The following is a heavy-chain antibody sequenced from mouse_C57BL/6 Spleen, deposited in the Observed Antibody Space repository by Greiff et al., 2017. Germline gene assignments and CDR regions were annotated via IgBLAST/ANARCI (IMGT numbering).Heavy chain of an antibody. J-gene: IGHJ2*01. CDR2: INPYNGGT. V-gene: IGHV1-19*01. CDR1: GYTFTDYY. D-gene: IGHD1-1*01. Sequence: EVQLQQSGPVLVKPGASVKMSCKASGYTFTDYYMNWVKQSHGKSLEWIGVINPYNGGTSYNQKFKGKATLTVDKSSSTAYMELNSLTSEDSAVYYCARGNTTVVFDYWGQGTTLTVSS. CDR3: ARGNTTVVFDY.